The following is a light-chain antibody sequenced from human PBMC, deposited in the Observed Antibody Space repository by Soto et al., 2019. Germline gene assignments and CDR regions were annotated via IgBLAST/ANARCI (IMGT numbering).Light chain of an antibody. CDR1: QNIRTY. CDR3: KQSYSTPWT. Sequence: DLQMTQSPSSLSASVVDSVTITCRASQNIRTYLNWYQQKPGKATKLLIYEASILQSGVPSRFSGSGSGTDFTLTISSLQPEEFATYYCKQSYSTPWTVGQGTKVDI. CDR2: EAS. V-gene: IGKV1-39*01. J-gene: IGKJ1*01.